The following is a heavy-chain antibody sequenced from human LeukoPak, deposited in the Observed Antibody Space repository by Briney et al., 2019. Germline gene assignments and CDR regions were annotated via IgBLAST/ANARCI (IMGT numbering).Heavy chain of an antibody. CDR1: GXTFTSYG. J-gene: IGHJ4*02. CDR2: INPNSGGT. V-gene: IGHV1-2*02. CDR3: ARSDYYDSSGADY. Sequence: GAXVKVSCKASGXTFTSYGISWVRQAPGQGLEWMGWINPNSGGTNYAQKFQGRVTMTRDTSISTAYMELSRLRSDDTAVYYCARSDYYDSSGADYWGQGTLVTVSS. D-gene: IGHD3-22*01.